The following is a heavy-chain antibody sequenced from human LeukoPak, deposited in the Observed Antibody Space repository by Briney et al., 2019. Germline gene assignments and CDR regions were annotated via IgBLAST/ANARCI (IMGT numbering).Heavy chain of an antibody. CDR3: ARAPNYDSSGYFTPSDY. V-gene: IGHV4-34*01. D-gene: IGHD3-22*01. Sequence: SETLSLTCTVSGGSISSYYWSWIRQPPGKGLGWIGEINHSGSTNYNPSLKSRVTISVDTSKSQFSLKLSSVTAADTAVYYCARAPNYDSSGYFTPSDYWGQGTLVTVSS. J-gene: IGHJ4*02. CDR2: INHSGST. CDR1: GGSISSYY.